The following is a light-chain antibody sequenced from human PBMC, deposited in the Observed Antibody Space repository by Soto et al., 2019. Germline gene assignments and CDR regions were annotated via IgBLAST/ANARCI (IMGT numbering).Light chain of an antibody. V-gene: IGKV3-20*01. Sequence: IGFTQSPAALSLSPGERATLSCRASQSVSSYLSWYQQKPGQAARLLIYGVSRRDTGIPDRFSGSGSGTDFTLTISRLEPEDFAVYYCQQYGSSPRTFGQGTKVDIK. J-gene: IGKJ1*01. CDR2: GVS. CDR1: QSVSSY. CDR3: QQYGSSPRT.